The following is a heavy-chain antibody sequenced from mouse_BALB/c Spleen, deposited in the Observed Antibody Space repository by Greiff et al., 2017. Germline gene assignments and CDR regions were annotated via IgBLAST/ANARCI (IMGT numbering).Heavy chain of an antibody. D-gene: IGHD1-1*01. V-gene: IGHV2-9*02. CDR1: GFSLTSYG. CDR3: ARGEEYYGSRDYYAMDY. J-gene: IGHJ4*01. CDR2: IWAGGST. Sequence: QVQLQQSGPGLVAPSQSLSITCTVSGFSLTSYGVHWVRQPPGKGLEWLGVIWAGGSTNYNSALMSRLSISKDNSKSQVFLKMNSLQTDDTAMYYCARGEEYYGSRDYYAMDYWGQGTSVTVSS.